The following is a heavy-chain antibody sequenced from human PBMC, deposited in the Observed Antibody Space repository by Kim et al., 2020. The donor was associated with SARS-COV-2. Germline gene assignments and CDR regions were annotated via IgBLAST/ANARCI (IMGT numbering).Heavy chain of an antibody. CDR3: AKDQGGEYYYGSGSPFDI. Sequence: GGSLRLSCAASGFTFSSYGMHWVRQAPGKGLEWVAVIWYDGSNNYYADSVKGRFTISRDNSKNTLYLQMNSLRAEDTAVYYCAKDQGGEYYYGSGSPFDIWGQGTMVTVSS. CDR1: GFTFSSYG. V-gene: IGHV3-33*06. CDR2: IWYDGSNN. D-gene: IGHD3-10*01. J-gene: IGHJ3*02.